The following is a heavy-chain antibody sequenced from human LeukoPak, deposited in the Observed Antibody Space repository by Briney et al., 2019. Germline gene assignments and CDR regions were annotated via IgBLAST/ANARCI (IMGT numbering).Heavy chain of an antibody. CDR1: GFTFDDYG. D-gene: IGHD6-19*01. Sequence: GGSLRLSCAASGFTFDDYGMSWARQAPGKGLEGGSGINWDGGSTVYADSVKGRFTISRDNAKNFLYLQMNSLRAEDTALYYCARTVSSAGWSDDAFDIWGQGTMVTVSS. V-gene: IGHV3-20*04. CDR3: ARTVSSAGWSDDAFDI. J-gene: IGHJ3*02. CDR2: INWDGGST.